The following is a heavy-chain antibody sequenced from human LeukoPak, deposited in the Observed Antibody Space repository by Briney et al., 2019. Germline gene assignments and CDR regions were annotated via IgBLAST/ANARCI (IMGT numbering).Heavy chain of an antibody. Sequence: SETLSLTCSVSGGSISSSTYYWGWIRQSPGQGLDWIGNIYYSGSTYYNPSLKSRVTISVDTSKNQFSLKLTSVTAADTAVYYCARDYSDYAFDSWGQGTLVTVSS. CDR1: GGSISSSTYY. CDR2: IYYSGST. D-gene: IGHD5-12*01. V-gene: IGHV4-39*02. J-gene: IGHJ4*02. CDR3: ARDYSDYAFDS.